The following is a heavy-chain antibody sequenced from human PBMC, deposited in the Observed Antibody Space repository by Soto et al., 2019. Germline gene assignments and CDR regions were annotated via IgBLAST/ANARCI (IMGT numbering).Heavy chain of an antibody. CDR2: IIPSSETT. J-gene: IGHJ4*02. V-gene: IGHV1-69*13. D-gene: IGHD3-3*02. CDR3: ARRHVSSIHFLRFDD. Sequence: SVKVSCKASGGTFDNYVLNWVRQAPGQGLEWVGGIIPSSETTNYAQKFQGRLTLIADANIVYMELSSLRSDDTAIYYCARRHVSSIHFLRFDDWGQGTPVTVSS. CDR1: GGTFDNYV.